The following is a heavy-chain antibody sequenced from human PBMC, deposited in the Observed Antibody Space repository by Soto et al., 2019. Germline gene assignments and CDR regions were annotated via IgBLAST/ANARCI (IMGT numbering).Heavy chain of an antibody. D-gene: IGHD3-9*01. Sequence: AETLSLTCTVSGGSISSYYWSWIRQPAGKGLEWIGRIYTSGSTNYNPSLKSRVTMSVDTSKNQFSLKLSSVTAADTAVYYCARGQILRYVDLLFRDDALDIWGQGTMVTVSS. CDR1: GGSISSYY. CDR2: IYTSGST. CDR3: ARGQILRYVDLLFRDDALDI. V-gene: IGHV4-4*07. J-gene: IGHJ3*02.